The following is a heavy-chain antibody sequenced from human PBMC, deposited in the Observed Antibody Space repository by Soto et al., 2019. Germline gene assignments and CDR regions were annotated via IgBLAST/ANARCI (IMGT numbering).Heavy chain of an antibody. D-gene: IGHD6-19*01. CDR2: FYYSGST. CDR3: ARTRAVWFDP. J-gene: IGHJ5*02. V-gene: IGHV4-39*01. CDR1: GGSISSSSYY. Sequence: PSETLSLTCTVSGGSISSSSYYWGWIRQPPGKGLEWIGSFYYSGSTYYNPSLKSRVTISVDTSKNQFSLKLSSVTAADTAVYYCARTRAVWFDPWGQGTLVTVSS.